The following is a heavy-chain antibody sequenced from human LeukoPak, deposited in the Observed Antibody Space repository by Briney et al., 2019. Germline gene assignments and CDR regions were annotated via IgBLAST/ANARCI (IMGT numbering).Heavy chain of an antibody. J-gene: IGHJ4*02. Sequence: PGGSLRLSCAASGFTFDDYAMHWVRQAPGKGLEWVAGISWNSGSIGYADSVKGRFTISRDNSKNTLYLQMNSLRAEDTAVYYCAREGQLWLIFRDLDYWGQGTLVTVSS. CDR1: GFTFDDYA. CDR2: ISWNSGSI. CDR3: AREGQLWLIFRDLDY. D-gene: IGHD5-18*01. V-gene: IGHV3-9*01.